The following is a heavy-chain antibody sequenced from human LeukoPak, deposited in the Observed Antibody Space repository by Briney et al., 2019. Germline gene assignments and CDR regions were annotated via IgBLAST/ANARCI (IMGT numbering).Heavy chain of an antibody. J-gene: IGHJ5*02. Sequence: ASVKVSCKASGYTFTGYYMHWVRQAAGQGFEWMAWIRPNSGGTNYAQKFQGRVTMTRDTSISTAYMELSRLRSDDTAVYYCARDRGSSSWFRENWFDPWGQGTLVTVSS. CDR3: ARDRGSSSWFRENWFDP. CDR1: GYTFTGYY. V-gene: IGHV1-2*02. D-gene: IGHD6-13*01. CDR2: IRPNSGGT.